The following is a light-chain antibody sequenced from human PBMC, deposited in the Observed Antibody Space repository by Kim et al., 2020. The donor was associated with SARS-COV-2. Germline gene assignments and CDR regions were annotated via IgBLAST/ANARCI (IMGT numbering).Light chain of an antibody. CDR2: RNN. Sequence: RQTATLTCTGNGNNVGNQGASWLQQHQGHPPKLLSYRNNNRPSGISERFSAYTSGNTASLTITGLQPEDEAEYYCSAWDSSLSVWVFGGGTQLTVL. CDR1: GNNVGNQG. CDR3: SAWDSSLSVWV. V-gene: IGLV10-54*04. J-gene: IGLJ3*02.